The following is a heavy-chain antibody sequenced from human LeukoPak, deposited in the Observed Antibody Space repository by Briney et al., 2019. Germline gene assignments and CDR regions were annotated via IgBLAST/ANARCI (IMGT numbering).Heavy chain of an antibody. D-gene: IGHD4-17*01. CDR1: GGSINNYY. J-gene: IGHJ4*02. CDR2: IYYPGST. V-gene: IGHV4-59*01. Sequence: SETLSLTCTVSGGSINNYYWSWIRQPPGKGLEWIGYIYYPGSTNYNPSLKSRVTLSVDTSKNQFSLKLNSVTAADTAVYYCARGGDYGDLRYFDYWGQGTLVTVSS. CDR3: ARGGDYGDLRYFDY.